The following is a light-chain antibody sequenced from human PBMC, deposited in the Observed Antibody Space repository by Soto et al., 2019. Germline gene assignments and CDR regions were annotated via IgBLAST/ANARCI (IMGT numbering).Light chain of an antibody. V-gene: IGKV1-13*02. CDR1: QAIRSA. CDR3: QQFNGYPVT. J-gene: IGKJ3*01. Sequence: AIQLTQSPSSLSASVGDRVTITCRASQAIRSALAWYQQKPGTAPKLLIYDSSSLESGVPSRFSGSGSGTDFTLAISSLQPEDFAPYYCQQFNGYPVTFGPGTKVDIK. CDR2: DSS.